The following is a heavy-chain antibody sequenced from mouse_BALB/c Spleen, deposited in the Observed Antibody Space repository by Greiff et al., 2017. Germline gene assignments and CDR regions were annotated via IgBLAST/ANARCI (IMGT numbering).Heavy chain of an antibody. Sequence: VQLQQSGPELVKPGASVKISCKASGYTFTDYNMHWVKQSHGKSLEWIGYIYPYNGGTGYNQKFKSKATLTVDNSSSTAYMELRSLTSEDSAVYYCARGDYRYDDYAMDYWGQGTSVTVSS. V-gene: IGHV1S29*02. CDR3: ARGDYRYDDYAMDY. J-gene: IGHJ4*01. D-gene: IGHD2-14*01. CDR1: GYTFTDYN. CDR2: IYPYNGGT.